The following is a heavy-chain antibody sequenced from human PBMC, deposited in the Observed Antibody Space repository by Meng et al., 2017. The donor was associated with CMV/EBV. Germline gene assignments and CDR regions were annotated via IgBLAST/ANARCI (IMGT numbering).Heavy chain of an antibody. V-gene: IGHV3-23*01. CDR1: GFTFSSYA. D-gene: IGHD2-2*01. CDR3: AKDRLNLFTEYQLPATHFDY. J-gene: IGHJ4*02. CDR2: ISGSGGST. Sequence: GESLKISCAASGFTFSSYAMSWVRQAPGKGLEWVSAISGSGGSTYYADSVKGRFTISRDNSKNTLYPQMNSLRAEDTAVYYCAKDRLNLFTEYQLPATHFDYWGQGTLVTVSS.